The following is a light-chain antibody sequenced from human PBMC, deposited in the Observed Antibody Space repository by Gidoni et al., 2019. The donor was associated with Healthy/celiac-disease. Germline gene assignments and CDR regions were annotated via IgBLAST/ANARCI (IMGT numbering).Light chain of an antibody. CDR1: QSVSSSY. CDR3: QQYGSSPYT. V-gene: IGKV3-20*01. J-gene: IGKJ2*01. CDR2: GAS. Sequence: EIVLTQSPRTPSSSPVEEATLSSRPSQSVSSSYLAWYQQKPGKAPRLLIYGASSRATGIPDSFSGSGSGTDFTLTISRLQPEDFAVYYCQQYGSSPYTFGQGTKLEIK.